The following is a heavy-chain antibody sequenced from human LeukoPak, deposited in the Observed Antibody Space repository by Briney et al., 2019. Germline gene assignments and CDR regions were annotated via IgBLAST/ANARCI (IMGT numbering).Heavy chain of an antibody. CDR3: ARFYYGSGSYYNDY. V-gene: IGHV4-61*02. CDR1: GGSISSGSYY. CDR2: IYTSGST. J-gene: IGHJ4*02. Sequence: SETLPLTCTVSGGSISSGSYYWSWIRQPAGKGLEWIGRIYTSGSTNYNPSLKSRVTISVDTSKNQFSLKLSSVTAADTAVYYCARFYYGSGSYYNDYWGQGTLVTVSS. D-gene: IGHD3-10*01.